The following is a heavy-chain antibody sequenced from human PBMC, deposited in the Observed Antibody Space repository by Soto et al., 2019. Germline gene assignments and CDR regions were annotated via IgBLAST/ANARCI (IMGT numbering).Heavy chain of an antibody. J-gene: IGHJ4*02. V-gene: IGHV1-3*01. CDR1: GYTFTSYA. D-gene: IGHD1-26*01. Sequence: GASVKVSCKASGYTFTSYAMHWVRQAPGQRLEWMAWINAGNGNTKYSQKLQGRVAITRDTSASTAYMELRSLRSDDTAVYYCARGVGWEPLDYWGQGTLVTVSS. CDR3: ARGVGWEPLDY. CDR2: INAGNGNT.